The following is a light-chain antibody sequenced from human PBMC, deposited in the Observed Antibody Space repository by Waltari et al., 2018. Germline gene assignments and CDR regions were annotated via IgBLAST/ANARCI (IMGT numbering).Light chain of an antibody. CDR3: MQALQTPLT. J-gene: IGKJ4*01. V-gene: IGKV2-28*01. CDR2: LGS. Sequence: DFVMTQSPLSLPVTPGEPASISCRSSQSLLHSNGYNYLDWYLPKPGQSPQLLIYLGSNRASGVPDGFSGSGSGTDFTLKISRVEAEDVGVYYCMQALQTPLTFGGGTKVEIK. CDR1: QSLLHSNGYNY.